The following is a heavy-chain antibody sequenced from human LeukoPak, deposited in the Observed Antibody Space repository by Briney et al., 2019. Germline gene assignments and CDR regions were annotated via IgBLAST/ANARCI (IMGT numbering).Heavy chain of an antibody. CDR2: IYSGGST. CDR1: GFTVSSNY. V-gene: IGHV3-66*02. D-gene: IGHD5-24*01. CDR3: AREGNGYNYNDAFDI. J-gene: IGHJ3*02. Sequence: PGGSLRLSCAASGFTVSSNYMSWVRQAPGKGLEWVSVIYSGGSTYYADSVKGRFTISRDNSKNTLYLQMNSLRAGDTAVYYCAREGNGYNYNDAFDIWGQGTMVTVSS.